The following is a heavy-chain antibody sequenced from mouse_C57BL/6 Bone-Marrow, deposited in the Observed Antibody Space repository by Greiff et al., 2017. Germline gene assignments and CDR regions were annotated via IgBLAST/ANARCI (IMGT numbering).Heavy chain of an antibody. CDR3: AREDGSSYYYAMDY. V-gene: IGHV2-2*01. Sequence: VKLMESGPGLVQPSQSLSITCTVSGFSLTSYGVHWVRQSPGKGLEWLGVIWSGGSTDYNAAFISRLSISKDNSKSQVFFKMNSLQADDTAIYYCAREDGSSYYYAMDYWGQGTSVTVSS. J-gene: IGHJ4*01. CDR1: GFSLTSYG. D-gene: IGHD1-1*01. CDR2: IWSGGST.